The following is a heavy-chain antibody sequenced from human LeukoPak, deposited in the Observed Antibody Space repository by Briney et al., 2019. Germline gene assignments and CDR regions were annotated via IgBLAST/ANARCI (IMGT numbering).Heavy chain of an antibody. CDR3: ARDLVCTTNCKDS. D-gene: IGHD2-2*01. CDR1: GYTFTSYA. CDR2: INAGNGNT. J-gene: IGHJ4*02. Sequence: ASVKVSCKASGYTFTSYAMHWVRQAPGQRLEWMGWINAGNGNTKYSQKFQGRVTITADKSPSTAYMELSSLTSEDTAVYFCARDLVCTTNCKDSWGQGTLVTVS. V-gene: IGHV1-3*01.